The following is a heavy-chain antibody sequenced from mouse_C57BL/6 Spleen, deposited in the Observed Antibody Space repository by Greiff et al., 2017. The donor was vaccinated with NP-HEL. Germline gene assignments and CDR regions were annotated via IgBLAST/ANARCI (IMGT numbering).Heavy chain of an antibody. CDR2: IYPGDGDT. J-gene: IGHJ2*01. V-gene: IGHV1-82*01. D-gene: IGHD1-1*01. CDR1: GYAFSSSW. CDR3: ATGVTTVVAEDFDY. Sequence: QVQLKQSGPELVKPGASVKISCKASGYAFSSSWMNWVKQRPGKGLEWIGRIYPGDGDTNYNGKFKGKATLTADKSSSTAYMQLSSLTSEDSAVYFCATGVTTVVAEDFDYWGQGTTLTVSS.